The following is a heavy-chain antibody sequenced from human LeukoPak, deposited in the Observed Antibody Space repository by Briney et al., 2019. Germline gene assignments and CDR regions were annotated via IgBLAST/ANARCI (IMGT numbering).Heavy chain of an antibody. V-gene: IGHV3-23*01. CDR3: ARGSGYSYGLHYYFDY. J-gene: IGHJ4*02. D-gene: IGHD5-18*01. CDR2: ISGSGGST. Sequence: GGSLRLSCVASGFTFRSHGMNWVRQAPGKGLEWVSAISGSGGSTYYADSVKGRFTISRDNSKNTLYLQMSSLRAEDTAVYYCARGSGYSYGLHYYFDYWGQGTLVTVSS. CDR1: GFTFRSHG.